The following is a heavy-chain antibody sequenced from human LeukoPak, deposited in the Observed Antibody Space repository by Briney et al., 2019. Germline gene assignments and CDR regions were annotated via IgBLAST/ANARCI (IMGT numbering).Heavy chain of an antibody. Sequence: GGSLRLSCAASGFTFSSYWMSWVRQAPGKGLEWVSAISGSGGSTYYADSVKGRFTISRDNSKNTLYLQMNSLRAEDTAVYYCAKIFDEVVPAAMDYWGQGTLVTVSS. D-gene: IGHD2-2*01. J-gene: IGHJ4*02. CDR2: ISGSGGST. CDR3: AKIFDEVVPAAMDY. V-gene: IGHV3-23*01. CDR1: GFTFSSYW.